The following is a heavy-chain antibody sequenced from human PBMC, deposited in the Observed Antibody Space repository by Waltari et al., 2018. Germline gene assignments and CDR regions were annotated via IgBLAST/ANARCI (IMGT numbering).Heavy chain of an antibody. V-gene: IGHV3-73*01. CDR1: GCMFSGSA. J-gene: IGHJ4*02. Sequence: EVQLVESGGGLVQPGGSLRLSWAADGCMFSGSAMHWVRQASGKGLEWVGRIRSKANNYATEYAVSVKGRFTISRDDSKSTAYLQMNTLKTEDTAVYYCTSILTGYYLGLEYWGQGALVTVSS. D-gene: IGHD3-9*01. CDR2: IRSKANNYAT. CDR3: TSILTGYYLGLEY.